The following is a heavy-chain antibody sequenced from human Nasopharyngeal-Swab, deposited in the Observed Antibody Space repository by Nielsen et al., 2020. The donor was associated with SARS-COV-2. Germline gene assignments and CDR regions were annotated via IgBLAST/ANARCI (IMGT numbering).Heavy chain of an antibody. CDR3: AKDLRGPYFF. J-gene: IGHJ4*02. Sequence: GESLKISCAASGFAFSNYYMSWVRQSPGKGLEWVSVIYRDGGTYYVDSVKGRFTISRDNSKNTLSLQMNSLRAEDTAVYYCAKDLRGPYFFWGQGTLVTVSS. V-gene: IGHV3-53*01. CDR1: GFAFSNYY. D-gene: IGHD2/OR15-2a*01. CDR2: IYRDGGT.